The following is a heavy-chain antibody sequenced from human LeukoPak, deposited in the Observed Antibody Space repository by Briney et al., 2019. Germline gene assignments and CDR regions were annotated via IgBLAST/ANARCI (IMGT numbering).Heavy chain of an antibody. CDR2: IYYSGST. J-gene: IGHJ4*02. CDR1: GGSISSYY. CDR3: ARLFGNYQNYFDY. D-gene: IGHD1-7*01. Sequence: SETLSLTCTVSGGSISSYYWSWIRQPPGKGLEWIGYIYYSGSTNYNPSLKSRVTISVDTSKNQFSLKLRSVTAADTAVYYCARLFGNYQNYFDYWGQGTLVTVSS. V-gene: IGHV4-59*12.